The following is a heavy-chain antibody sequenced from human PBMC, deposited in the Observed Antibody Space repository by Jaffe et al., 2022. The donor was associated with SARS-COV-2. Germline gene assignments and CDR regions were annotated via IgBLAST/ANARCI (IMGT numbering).Heavy chain of an antibody. Sequence: EVQLVESEGGLVKPGGSLRLSCVASGFTFSRYSMNWVRKTPGKGLEWVSAISGTSAHIFHADSVKGRFTISRDNAKNSLFLQMNNLRAEDTGVYYCARAAFDDYVDDPSSGVDHWGRGAQVTVSS. CDR1: GFTFSRYS. CDR3: ARAAFDDYVDDPSSGVDH. D-gene: IGHD4-17*01. CDR2: ISGTSAHI. J-gene: IGHJ4*02. V-gene: IGHV3-21*02.